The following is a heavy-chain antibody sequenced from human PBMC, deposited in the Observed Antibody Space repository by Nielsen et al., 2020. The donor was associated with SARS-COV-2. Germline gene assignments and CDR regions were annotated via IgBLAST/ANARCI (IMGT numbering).Heavy chain of an antibody. CDR2: IIPIFGTA. D-gene: IGHD4-17*01. CDR1: GGTFSSYA. V-gene: IGHV1-69*13. J-gene: IGHJ5*02. Sequence: SVKVSCKASGGTFSSYAISWVRQAPGQGLEWMGGIIPIFGTANYAQKFQGRVTITADESTSTAYMELSRLRSDDTAVYYCARDSSGVDYGDYAGPWGQGTLVTVSS. CDR3: ARDSSGVDYGDYAGP.